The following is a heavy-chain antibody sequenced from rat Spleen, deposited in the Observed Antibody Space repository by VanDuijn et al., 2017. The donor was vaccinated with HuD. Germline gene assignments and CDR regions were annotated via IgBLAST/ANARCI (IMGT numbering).Heavy chain of an antibody. CDR2: ITNTGRST. CDR1: GFTFNNYW. J-gene: IGHJ2*01. D-gene: IGHD4-3*01. V-gene: IGHV5-31*01. Sequence: EVQLVESGGGLVQPGRSLKLSCVASGFTFNNYWMTWIRQAPGKGLEWVASITNTGRSTYYPDSVRGRFAISRDTAENTLYLQMSSLRSEETATYYCARHSPIIRGTRYFDYWGQGVMVTVSS. CDR3: ARHSPIIRGTRYFDY.